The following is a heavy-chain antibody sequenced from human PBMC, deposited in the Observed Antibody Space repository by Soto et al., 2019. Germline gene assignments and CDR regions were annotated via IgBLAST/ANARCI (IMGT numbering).Heavy chain of an antibody. J-gene: IGHJ4*02. CDR1: GFSLSTSGVG. D-gene: IGHD6-25*01. CDR3: AHLQTASYFDY. Sequence: QITLKESDPTLVKPTQTLTLTCTSSGFSLSTSGVGVGWIRQHPGKALEWLALIYWNDDKRYSPSLKSSLTITKDTSKDQVVRTMTNMDPVDTATYYGAHLQTASYFDYWGQGTLVTVSS. V-gene: IGHV2-5*01. CDR2: IYWNDDK.